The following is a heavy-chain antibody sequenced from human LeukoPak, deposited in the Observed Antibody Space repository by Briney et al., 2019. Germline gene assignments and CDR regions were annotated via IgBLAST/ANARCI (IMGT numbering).Heavy chain of an antibody. Sequence: SVKVSCKASGGTFSSYDISWVRQAPGQGLEWMGGIIPIFGTANYAQKFQGRVTITADESTSTAYMELSSLRSEDTAVYYCASPYYYDSSGREGLDYWGQGTLVTVSS. J-gene: IGHJ4*02. CDR1: GGTFSSYD. D-gene: IGHD3-22*01. CDR3: ASPYYYDSSGREGLDY. V-gene: IGHV1-69*13. CDR2: IIPIFGTA.